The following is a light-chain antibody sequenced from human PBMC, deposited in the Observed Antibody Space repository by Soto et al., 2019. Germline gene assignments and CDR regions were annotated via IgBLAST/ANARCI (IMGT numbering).Light chain of an antibody. V-gene: IGKV3-15*01. CDR1: QSVSSN. CDR3: QQYYSFPALT. Sequence: EVVMTQSPDTLSVSPGERATLSCRASQSVSSNLAWYQQKPGQAPRLLIYGASTRATGIPARFSGSGSGTEFSLSISSLQSEDFATYYCQQYYSFPALTFGGGTKVEIK. J-gene: IGKJ4*01. CDR2: GAS.